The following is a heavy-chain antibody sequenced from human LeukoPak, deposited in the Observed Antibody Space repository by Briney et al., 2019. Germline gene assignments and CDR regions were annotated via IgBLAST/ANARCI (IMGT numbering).Heavy chain of an antibody. D-gene: IGHD3-10*01. Sequence: GGSLRLSCAASGFTFSRHSINWVRQAPGKGLEWVAFIRYDGSNKYYADSVKGRFTISRDNSKNTLYLQMNSLRAEDTAVYYCAKDRTYYGSGSYYNGFDYWGQGTLVTVSS. CDR1: GFTFSRHS. V-gene: IGHV3-30*02. J-gene: IGHJ4*02. CDR2: IRYDGSNK. CDR3: AKDRTYYGSGSYYNGFDY.